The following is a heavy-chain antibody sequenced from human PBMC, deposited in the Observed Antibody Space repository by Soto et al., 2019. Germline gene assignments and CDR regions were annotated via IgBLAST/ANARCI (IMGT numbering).Heavy chain of an antibody. CDR3: AILSSSSAY. J-gene: IGHJ4*02. V-gene: IGHV4-34*01. CDR2: INHSGST. CDR1: GGSFSGYY. Sequence: KTSETLSLTCAVYGGSFSGYYWSWIRQPPGKGLEWIGEINHSGSTNYNLSLKSRVTISVDTSKNQFSLKLSSVTAADTAVYYCAILSSSSAYWGQGTLVTVSS. D-gene: IGHD6-6*01.